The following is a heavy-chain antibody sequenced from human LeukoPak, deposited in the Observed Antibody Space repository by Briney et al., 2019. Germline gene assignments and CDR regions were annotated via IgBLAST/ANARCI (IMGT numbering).Heavy chain of an antibody. CDR2: IYPGDSDT. V-gene: IGHV5-51*01. CDR3: ARLFIGSFDD. D-gene: IGHD1-26*01. CDR1: GYIFTNHW. Sequence: GESLKISCKASGYIFTNHWIGWVRQVPGKGLEWMGFIYPGDSDTRYSPSFQGQVTISADKSISTTYLQWSSLKASDTAIYYCARLFIGSFDDWGQGTLVTVSS. J-gene: IGHJ4*02.